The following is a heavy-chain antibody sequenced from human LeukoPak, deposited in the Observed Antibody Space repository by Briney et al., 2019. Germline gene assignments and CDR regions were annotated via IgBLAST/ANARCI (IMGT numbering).Heavy chain of an antibody. CDR2: ISWNSGSI. CDR3: AKESTVHYGMDV. Sequence: PGGSPRLSCAASGFTFDDYAMHWVRQAPGKGLEWVSGISWNSGSIGYADSVKGRFTISRDNAKNSLYLQMNSLRAEDTALYYCAKESTVHYGMDVWGQGTTVTVS. CDR1: GFTFDDYA. J-gene: IGHJ6*02. D-gene: IGHD4-17*01. V-gene: IGHV3-9*01.